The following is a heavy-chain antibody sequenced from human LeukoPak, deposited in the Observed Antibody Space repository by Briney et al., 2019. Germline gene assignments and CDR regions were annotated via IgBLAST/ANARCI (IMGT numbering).Heavy chain of an antibody. Sequence: GGSLRLSCAASGFTVSSNYMNWVRQAPGKGLEWVSVIYSGGSTYYADSVKGRFTISRDNSKNTLYLRMNNLRAEDTAVYYCARRRLRPSYGMDVRGQGTTVTVSS. CDR3: ARRRLRPSYGMDV. D-gene: IGHD2-21*01. V-gene: IGHV3-66*04. J-gene: IGHJ6*02. CDR1: GFTVSSNY. CDR2: IYSGGST.